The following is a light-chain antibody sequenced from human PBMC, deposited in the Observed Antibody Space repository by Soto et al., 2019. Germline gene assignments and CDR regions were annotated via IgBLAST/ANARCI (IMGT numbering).Light chain of an antibody. Sequence: EIVLTQSPGTLSLSPGERATLSGRASQSVSSSYLAWYQQTPGQAPRQLIYGASSRATGITDRLSGSGSGTDFTLTITRQEAEDFAVYYCQHYRTSFGGGTMVEIK. CDR3: QHYRTS. V-gene: IGKV3-20*01. J-gene: IGKJ4*01. CDR1: QSVSSSY. CDR2: GAS.